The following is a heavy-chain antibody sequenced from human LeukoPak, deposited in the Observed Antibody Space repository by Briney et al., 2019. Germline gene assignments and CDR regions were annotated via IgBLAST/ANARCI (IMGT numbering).Heavy chain of an antibody. CDR1: GYTFTTLD. V-gene: IGHV1-8*03. CDR3: GRIGGTGMIGYFQG. Sequence: ASVKVSCKASGYTFTTLDINWVRQATGQRLEWMGWINPNSGNRGYAQKFQGRVTITRDTSISTAYMELSSLRSEDTAVYYCGRIGGTGMIGYFQGLGQGTLVTVSS. J-gene: IGHJ1*01. D-gene: IGHD3-16*01. CDR2: INPNSGNR.